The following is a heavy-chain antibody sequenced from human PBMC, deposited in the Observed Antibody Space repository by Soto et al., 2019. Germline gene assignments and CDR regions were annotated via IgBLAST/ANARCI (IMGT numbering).Heavy chain of an antibody. Sequence: GGSLRLSCAASGSTFDDYGMSWVRQAPGKGLEWVSGINWNGGSTGYADSVKGRFTISRDNAKNSLYLQMNSLRAEDTALYHCARGGYCSSTSCYRSITFGGVIADDAFDIWGQGTMVTVSS. CDR3: ARGGYCSSTSCYRSITFGGVIADDAFDI. CDR2: INWNGGST. J-gene: IGHJ3*02. CDR1: GSTFDDYG. V-gene: IGHV3-20*01. D-gene: IGHD2-2*01.